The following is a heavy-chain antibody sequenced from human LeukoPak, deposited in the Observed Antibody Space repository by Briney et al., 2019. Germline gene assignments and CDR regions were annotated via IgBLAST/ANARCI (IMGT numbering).Heavy chain of an antibody. V-gene: IGHV3-30*18. CDR2: ISYDGSNK. CDR1: GFTFSSYG. D-gene: IGHD3-16*01. CDR3: AKDPGGDVLLNWYFDP. J-gene: IGHJ2*01. Sequence: GGSLRLSCAASGFTFSSYGMHWVRQAPGKGLEWVAVISYDGSNKYYADSVKGRFTTSRDNSKNTLYLQMNSLRAEDTAVYYCAKDPGGDVLLNWYFDPWGRGTLVTVSS.